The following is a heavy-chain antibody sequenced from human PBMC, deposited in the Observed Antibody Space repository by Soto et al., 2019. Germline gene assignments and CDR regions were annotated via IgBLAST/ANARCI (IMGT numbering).Heavy chain of an antibody. CDR2: IGAGGGST. CDR1: GFTFSTYA. Sequence: PRLSCVASGFTFSTYAMSWVRQAPGKGLEWVSVIGAGGGSTYYADSVKGRFTISRDNSKNTLYLQMNSLRAEDTAVYYCAKKQGGYYYYGMDVWGQGTTVTVSS. J-gene: IGHJ6*02. V-gene: IGHV3-23*01. D-gene: IGHD3-16*01. CDR3: AKKQGGYYYYGMDV.